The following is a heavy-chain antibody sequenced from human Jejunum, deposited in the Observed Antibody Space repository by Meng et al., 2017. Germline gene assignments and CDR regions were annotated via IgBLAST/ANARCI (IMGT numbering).Heavy chain of an antibody. CDR2: MNPNSGNT. CDR1: GYTFTSYD. CDR3: ARLGSSTSN. D-gene: IGHD2-2*01. V-gene: IGHV1-8*01. J-gene: IGHJ1*01. Sequence: QVQLVQSGAEVKKPGAAVKVSCKASGYTFTSYDINWVRQATGQGLEWMGWMNPNSGNTGYAQKFQGRVTMSSDTSIGTAYMELSSLRSEDTAVYYCARLGSSTSNWGQGTLVTSPQ.